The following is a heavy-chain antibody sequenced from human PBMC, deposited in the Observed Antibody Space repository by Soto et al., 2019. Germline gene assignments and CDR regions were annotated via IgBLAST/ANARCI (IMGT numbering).Heavy chain of an antibody. Sequence: ASVKVSCKASGYTFTSYGISWVRQAPGQGLERMGWISAYNGNTNYAQKLQGRVTMTTDTSTSTAYMELRSLRSDDTAVYYCAIVGPASLVVVIPKYNWFDPWGQGTLVTVSS. CDR1: GYTFTSYG. CDR3: AIVGPASLVVVIPKYNWFDP. J-gene: IGHJ5*02. D-gene: IGHD3-22*01. V-gene: IGHV1-18*01. CDR2: ISAYNGNT.